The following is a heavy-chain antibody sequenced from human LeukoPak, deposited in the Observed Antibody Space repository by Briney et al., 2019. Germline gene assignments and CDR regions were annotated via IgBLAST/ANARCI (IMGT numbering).Heavy chain of an antibody. D-gene: IGHD1-1*01. J-gene: IGHJ3*02. CDR3: ARSGGHWNDRDAFDI. CDR1: GGTFSIYA. Sequence: GASVTVSCTASGGTFSIYAITWVRQAPGQGLEWMGRIIPILGIANYAQKFQGRVTITADKSTSTAYMELSSLRSEDTAVYYCARSGGHWNDRDAFDIWGQGTMVSVSS. V-gene: IGHV1-69*04. CDR2: IIPILGIA.